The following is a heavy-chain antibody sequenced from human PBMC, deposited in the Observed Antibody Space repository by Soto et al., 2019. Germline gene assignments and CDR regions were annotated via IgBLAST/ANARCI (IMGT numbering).Heavy chain of an antibody. D-gene: IGHD3-3*01. Sequence: GASVKVSCKASGYTFTSYAMHWVRQAPGQRLEWMGWINAGNGNTKYSQKFQGRVTITRDTSASTAYMELSSLRSDDTAVYYCARAEWLLWPDADYYYYMDVWGKGTTVTVSS. CDR3: ARAEWLLWPDADYYYYMDV. CDR1: GYTFTSYA. V-gene: IGHV1-3*01. J-gene: IGHJ6*03. CDR2: INAGNGNT.